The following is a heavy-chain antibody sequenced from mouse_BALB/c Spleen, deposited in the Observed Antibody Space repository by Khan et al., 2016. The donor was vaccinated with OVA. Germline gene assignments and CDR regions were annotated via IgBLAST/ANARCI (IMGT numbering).Heavy chain of an antibody. CDR3: SRGGYYYGTPFDY. CDR2: ITVRSDNSGA. J-gene: IGHJ2*01. V-gene: IGHV13-2*02. CDR1: GFTFSYYR. D-gene: IGHD1-1*01. Sequence: VQLVETGGGLVRPGNSLKLSCGTSGFTFSYYRMHWLRQFPGKRLEWIAVITVRSDNSGANYAESVKGRFTISRDDSKSSVYLQMNRLREEDTATYYCSRGGYYYGTPFDYWGQGTTLTVSS.